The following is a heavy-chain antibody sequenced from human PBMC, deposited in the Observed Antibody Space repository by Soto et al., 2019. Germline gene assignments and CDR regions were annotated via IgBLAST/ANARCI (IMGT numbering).Heavy chain of an antibody. CDR3: ANYTTTVTSDY. J-gene: IGHJ4*02. V-gene: IGHV4-61*05. Sequence: SETLSLTCSVSGGSISSSRCHWGWIRQPPGKGLEWIGYIYYSGSTNYNPSLKSRVTISVDTSKNQFSLKLSSVTAADTAVYYCANYTTTVTSDYWGQGTLVTVSS. D-gene: IGHD4-17*01. CDR1: GGSISSSRCH. CDR2: IYYSGST.